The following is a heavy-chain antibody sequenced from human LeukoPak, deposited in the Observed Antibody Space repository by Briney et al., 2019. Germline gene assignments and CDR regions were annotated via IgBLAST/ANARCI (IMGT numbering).Heavy chain of an antibody. D-gene: IGHD6-19*01. CDR1: GYTFTGYY. J-gene: IGHJ4*02. Sequence: ASVKVSCKASGYTFTGYYMHWVRQAPGQGLEWMGWINPNSGGTNYAQKFQGRVTMTRDTSISTAYMELSRLRSDDTAVYYCASDWVAVAGKGRSQFDYWGQGTLVTVSS. CDR3: ASDWVAVAGKGRSQFDY. V-gene: IGHV1-2*02. CDR2: INPNSGGT.